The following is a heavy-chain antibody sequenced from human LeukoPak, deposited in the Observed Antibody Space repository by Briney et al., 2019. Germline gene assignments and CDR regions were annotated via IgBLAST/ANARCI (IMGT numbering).Heavy chain of an antibody. J-gene: IGHJ5*02. CDR3: VRGAEGFYP. CDR1: GFTFSTYD. Sequence: GGSLRLSCAASGFTFSTYDMHWARQGKGKGLEWVAGIGTVGDAYYLGSVKGRFTISREDAKNSLYLQMNSLRVGDTAVYYCVRGAEGFYPWGQGTLVTVSS. V-gene: IGHV3-13*01. CDR2: IGTVGDA.